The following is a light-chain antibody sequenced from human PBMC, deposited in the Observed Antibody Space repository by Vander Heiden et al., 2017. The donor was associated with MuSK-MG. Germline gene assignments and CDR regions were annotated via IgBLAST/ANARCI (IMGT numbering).Light chain of an antibody. CDR2: EDN. V-gene: IGLV6-57*01. Sequence: NFMLTQPHSVSESPGKTVTISCTRSSGSIASNYVQWYQQRPGSSPPTVIYEDNQTPTGVPDRFSGSIDSSPNSASLTISGLKPEDEADYYCQSYDSSNHGVFGGGTKLTVL. CDR1: SGSIASNY. J-gene: IGLJ2*01. CDR3: QSYDSSNHGV.